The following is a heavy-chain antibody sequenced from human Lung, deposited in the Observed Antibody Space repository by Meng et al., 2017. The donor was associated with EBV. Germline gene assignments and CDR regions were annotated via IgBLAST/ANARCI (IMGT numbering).Heavy chain of an antibody. CDR1: GGSVISGGYY. D-gene: IGHD3-10*01. J-gene: IGHJ4*02. CDR3: ANAGRFGESLGDY. Sequence: QVQLQGPGPGLGPPSQTLSLTCTVSGGSVISGGYYWSWIRQQPGKGLEWIGYIYYTGSSFYNPSLKSRVTISVDTSKNQFSLNLSSVTAADTAVYYCANAGRFGESLGDYWGQGILVTVSS. V-gene: IGHV4-31*03. CDR2: IYYTGSS.